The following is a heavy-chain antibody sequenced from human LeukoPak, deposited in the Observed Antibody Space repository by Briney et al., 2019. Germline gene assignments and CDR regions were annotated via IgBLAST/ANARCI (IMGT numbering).Heavy chain of an antibody. D-gene: IGHD2-15*01. J-gene: IGHJ6*02. V-gene: IGHV3-11*01. CDR3: ASPVVVVAAGSDV. CDR1: GFTFSDYY. Sequence: AGGSLRLSCAASGFTFSDYYMSWIRQAPGKGLEWVSYISSSGSTIYYADSVKGRFTISRDNAKNSLYLQMNSLRAEDTAVYYCASPVVVVAAGSDVWGQGTTVTVSS. CDR2: ISSSGSTI.